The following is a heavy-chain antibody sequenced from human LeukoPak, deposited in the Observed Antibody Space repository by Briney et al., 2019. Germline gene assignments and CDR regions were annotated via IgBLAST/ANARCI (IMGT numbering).Heavy chain of an antibody. V-gene: IGHV1-18*01. CDR3: ARVDFRVVVTDY. CDR2: ISAYNGNT. J-gene: IGHJ4*02. CDR1: GYTFTSYG. Sequence: ASVKVSRKASGYTFTSYGISWVRQAPGQGLEWMGWISAYNGNTNYAQKLQGRVTMTTDTSTSTAYMELRSLRSDDTAVYYCARVDFRVVVTDYWGQGTLVTVSS. D-gene: IGHD2-21*02.